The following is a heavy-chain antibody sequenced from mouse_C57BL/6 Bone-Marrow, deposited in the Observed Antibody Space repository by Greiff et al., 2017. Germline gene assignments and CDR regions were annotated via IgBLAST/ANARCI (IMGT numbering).Heavy chain of an antibody. CDR2: IDPENGDT. J-gene: IGHJ3*01. CDR3: TTSYSSFAY. CDR1: GFNIKDDY. V-gene: IGHV14-4*01. D-gene: IGHD2-5*01. Sequence: VQLKESGAELVRPGASVKLSCTASGFNIKDDYMHWVKQRPEQGLEWIGWIDPENGDTEYASKFQGKATITADTSSNTAYLQLSSLTSEDTAVYYCTTSYSSFAYWGQGTLVTFSA.